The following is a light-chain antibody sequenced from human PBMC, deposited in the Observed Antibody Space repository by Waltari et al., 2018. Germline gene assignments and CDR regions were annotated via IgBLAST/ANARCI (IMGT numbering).Light chain of an antibody. J-gene: IGKJ1*01. CDR2: GAS. CDR1: QSVSSSY. V-gene: IGKV3-20*01. CDR3: QQYGSSPRT. Sequence: EIVLTQYPGTLSLSPGERATLSCRASQSVSSSYLAWYKQKPGQAPRLLIYGASSRATGIPDRFSGSGSGTDFTLTISRLEPEDFAVYYCQQYGSSPRTFGQGTKVEIK.